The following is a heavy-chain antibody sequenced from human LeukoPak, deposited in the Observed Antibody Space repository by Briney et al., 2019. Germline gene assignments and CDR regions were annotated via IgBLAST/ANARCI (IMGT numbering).Heavy chain of an antibody. D-gene: IGHD1-1*01. V-gene: IGHV1-18*01. CDR3: AREWKSSFDP. CDR2: ISVYNGKT. Sequence: ASVNVSCKASGYTFTNYGITWVRQAPGQGLEWMGWISVYNGKTNYAQKLQDRVTMTTDTSTSTAYMELRSLRSDDTAVYYCAREWKSSFDPWGQGTLVTVSS. J-gene: IGHJ5*02. CDR1: GYTFTNYG.